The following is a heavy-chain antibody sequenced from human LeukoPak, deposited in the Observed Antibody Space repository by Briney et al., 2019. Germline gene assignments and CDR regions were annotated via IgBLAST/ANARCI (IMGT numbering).Heavy chain of an antibody. CDR2: ISGSGDNT. D-gene: IGHD3-16*01. V-gene: IGHV3-23*01. CDR1: GFTFTTSS. Sequence: PGGSLRLSCAASGFTFTTSSMSWVRRAPGRGLEWVSAISGSGDNTYYTDSVRGRFTISRDNSKSTLYLQMNSLRDEDTAVYYCAKGSTAWGTEYFPHWGQGTLVSVSS. J-gene: IGHJ1*01. CDR3: AKGSTAWGTEYFPH.